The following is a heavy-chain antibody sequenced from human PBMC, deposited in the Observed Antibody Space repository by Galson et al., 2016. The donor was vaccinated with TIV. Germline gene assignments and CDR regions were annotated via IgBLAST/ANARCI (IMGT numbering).Heavy chain of an antibody. CDR3: AEASKYESSGYYRDVFDI. CDR2: IIPMFGTA. V-gene: IGHV1-69*06. J-gene: IGHJ3*02. D-gene: IGHD3-22*01. CDR1: GIIFNSHA. Sequence: SVKVSCKASGIIFNSHAISWVRQAPGQGLEWMGGIIPMFGTANYARNFQGRVTITADKSTSTAYMELSSLRSEDTAVYYCAEASKYESSGYYRDVFDIWGQGTTVTVSS.